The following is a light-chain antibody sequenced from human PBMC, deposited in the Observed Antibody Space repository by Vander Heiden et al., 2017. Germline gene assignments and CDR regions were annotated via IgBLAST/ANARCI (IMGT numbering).Light chain of an antibody. Sequence: SSELPQPPSVSVSPGQTARITFSGAALPKQYAYWYQQKPGQAPVLVIYKDSERPSGIPERFSGSSSGTTVTLTISGVQAEDEADYYCQSADSSGTYVVFGGGTKLTVL. CDR2: KDS. CDR3: QSADSSGTYVV. J-gene: IGLJ2*01. CDR1: ALPKQY. V-gene: IGLV3-25*03.